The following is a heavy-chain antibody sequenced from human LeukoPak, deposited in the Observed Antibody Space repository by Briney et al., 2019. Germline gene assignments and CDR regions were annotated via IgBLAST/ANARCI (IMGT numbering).Heavy chain of an antibody. CDR2: INPNSGGT. D-gene: IGHD6-13*01. Sequence: GASVKVSCKASGYTFTGYYMHWVRQAPGQGLEWMGWINPNSGGTNYAQKFQGWVTMTRDTSISTAYMELSRLRSDDTAVYYCASVIAAAGSSGGAFDIWGQGTMVTVSS. CDR3: ASVIAAAGSSGGAFDI. J-gene: IGHJ3*02. CDR1: GYTFTGYY. V-gene: IGHV1-2*04.